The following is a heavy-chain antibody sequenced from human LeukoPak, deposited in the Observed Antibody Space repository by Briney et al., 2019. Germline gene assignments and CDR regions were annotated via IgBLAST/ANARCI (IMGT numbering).Heavy chain of an antibody. CDR1: GGSISTSNYY. V-gene: IGHV4-39*07. CDR2: IYYSAST. CDR3: ARGRYNYALEDYFDY. J-gene: IGHJ4*02. Sequence: PSETLSLTCTVSGGSISTSNYYWGWIRQPPGKGLEWIGSIYYSASTYYHPSLKSRVTISGDTSKNQFSLKLSSVTAADTAVYYCARGRYNYALEDYFDYWGQGTLVTVSS. D-gene: IGHD5-18*01.